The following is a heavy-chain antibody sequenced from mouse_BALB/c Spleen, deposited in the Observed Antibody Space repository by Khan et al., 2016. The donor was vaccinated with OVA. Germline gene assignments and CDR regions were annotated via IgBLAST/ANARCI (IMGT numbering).Heavy chain of an antibody. V-gene: IGHV5-6*01. Sequence: EVELVESGGDLVKPGGSLKLSCAASGFTFSTYGMSWVRQTPDKRLEWVATISTGGTHTYYPDSVKGRFTISRDNAKNTLYLQMSSLKSEDTAIYYCTRLAYYYNSEGFAYWGQGTLVTVSA. CDR2: ISTGGTHT. CDR3: TRLAYYYNSEGFAY. D-gene: IGHD1-1*01. J-gene: IGHJ3*01. CDR1: GFTFSTYG.